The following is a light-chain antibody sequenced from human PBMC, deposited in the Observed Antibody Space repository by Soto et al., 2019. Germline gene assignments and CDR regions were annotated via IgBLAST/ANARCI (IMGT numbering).Light chain of an antibody. V-gene: IGLV1-44*01. Sequence: QYVLTQPPSASGTPGQMVTISCSGSSSNIGGNPVNWYQQLPGTAPKLLIYNNNQRPSGVPDRFSGSKSGTSASLAISGLQSEDEADYYCAAWHDSLNGPVFGGGTKVTVL. J-gene: IGLJ3*02. CDR1: SSNIGGNP. CDR2: NNN. CDR3: AAWHDSLNGPV.